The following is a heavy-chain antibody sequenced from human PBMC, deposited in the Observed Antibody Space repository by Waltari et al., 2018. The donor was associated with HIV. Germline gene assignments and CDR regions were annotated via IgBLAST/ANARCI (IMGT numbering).Heavy chain of an antibody. CDR1: GYTFTSSG. J-gene: IGHJ5*02. V-gene: IGHV1-18*01. CDR2: ISADNGNT. D-gene: IGHD6-13*01. CDR3: ARGPTGGIAAAGTWFDP. Sequence: QVQLVESGAEVKKPGASVKVSCKASGYTFTSSGISWVRQAPGKGLEWMGWISADNGNTNYAQKLQGRVTMTTDTSTSTAYMELRSLRSDDTAVYYCARGPTGGIAAAGTWFDPWGQGTLVTVSS.